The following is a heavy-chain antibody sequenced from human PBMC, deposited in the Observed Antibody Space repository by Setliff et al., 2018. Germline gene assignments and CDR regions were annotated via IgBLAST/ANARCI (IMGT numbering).Heavy chain of an antibody. J-gene: IGHJ6*02. D-gene: IGHD3-10*01. CDR1: GFTFNTYA. Sequence: GGSLRLSCAASGFTFNTYAMSWVRQVPGKGLEWLSKISGAGTTVYYADSVRGRFTISRDNAKNSLYLQMNSLRAEDSAVYYCARDGVFYAMDFWGQGTTVTVSS. V-gene: IGHV3-48*03. CDR2: ISGAGTTV. CDR3: ARDGVFYAMDF.